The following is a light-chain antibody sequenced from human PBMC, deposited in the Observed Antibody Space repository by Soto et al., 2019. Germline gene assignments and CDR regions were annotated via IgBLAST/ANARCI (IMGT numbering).Light chain of an antibody. Sequence: QSALTQPPSASGSPGQSGTISCTGTRNDIGAYEFVSWYQHHPGKAPKLIIYEVVQRPSGVPDRFSGSKSGNTASLTVSGLQAADEADYYCKSYAGSNTYGFGTGTKLTVL. J-gene: IGLJ1*01. CDR1: RNDIGAYEF. CDR3: KSYAGSNTYG. V-gene: IGLV2-8*01. CDR2: EVV.